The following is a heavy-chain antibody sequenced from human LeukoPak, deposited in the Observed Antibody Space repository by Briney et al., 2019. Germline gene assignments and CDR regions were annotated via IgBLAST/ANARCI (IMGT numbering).Heavy chain of an antibody. CDR3: ARDYGYYDSRFDI. D-gene: IGHD3-22*01. Sequence: GASVKVSCKASGYTFTGYYMHWVRQAPGQGLEWMGWINPNSGGTNYAQKFQGRVTMTRDTSISTAYMELSRLRSDDTAVYYCARDYGYYDSRFDIWGQGTMVTVSS. V-gene: IGHV1-2*02. CDR2: INPNSGGT. CDR1: GYTFTGYY. J-gene: IGHJ3*02.